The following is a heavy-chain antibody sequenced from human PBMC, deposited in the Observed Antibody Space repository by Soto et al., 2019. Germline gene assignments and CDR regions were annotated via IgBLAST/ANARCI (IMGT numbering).Heavy chain of an antibody. CDR1: GGSISSGGYY. CDR2: IYYSGST. V-gene: IGHV4-31*03. J-gene: IGHJ4*02. Sequence: SETLSLTCTVSGGSISSGGYYWSWIRQHPGKGLEWIGYIYYSGSTYYNPSLKSRVTISVDTSKNQFPLKLSSVTAADTAVYYCARGSMATIDFDYWGQGTLVT. D-gene: IGHD5-12*01. CDR3: ARGSMATIDFDY.